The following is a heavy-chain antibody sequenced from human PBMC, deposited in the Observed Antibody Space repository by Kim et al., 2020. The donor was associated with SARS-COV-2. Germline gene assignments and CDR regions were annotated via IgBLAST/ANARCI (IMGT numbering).Heavy chain of an antibody. CDR2: IKSKIDGGTT. Sequence: GGSLRLSCTASGFTFSNAWMNWVRQAPGKGLEWVGHIKSKIDGGTTDYPAPVKDRFTISRDDSKNTLYLQINSLKTEYTAVYYCATDYSSRLRWGQGTLVTVSS. J-gene: IGHJ4*02. V-gene: IGHV3-15*01. D-gene: IGHD6-13*01. CDR3: ATDYSSRLR. CDR1: GFTFSNAW.